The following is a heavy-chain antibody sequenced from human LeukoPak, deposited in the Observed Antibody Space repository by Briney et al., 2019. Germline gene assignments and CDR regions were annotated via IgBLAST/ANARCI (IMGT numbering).Heavy chain of an antibody. J-gene: IGHJ4*02. CDR2: INPNSGGT. V-gene: IGHV1-2*02. CDR1: GYTFTGYY. CDR3: AKEVDCPSDCLFFHS. D-gene: IGHD2-21*02. Sequence: ASVKVSCKASGYTFTGYYMHWVRQAPGQGLEWMGWINPNSGGTNYAQKFQGRVTMTRDTSISTAYMELSRLRPEDTALYHCAKEVDCPSDCLFFHSWGQGTLVTVSS.